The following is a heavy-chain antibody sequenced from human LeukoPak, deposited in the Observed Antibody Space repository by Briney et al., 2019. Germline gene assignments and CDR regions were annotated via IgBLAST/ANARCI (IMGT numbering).Heavy chain of an antibody. CDR2: ISSSSSYI. CDR1: GFTFSSYS. D-gene: IGHD2-15*01. V-gene: IGHV3-21*01. CDR3: ARGPRYCSGGSCYSVC. J-gene: IGHJ4*02. Sequence: GGSLRLSCAASGFTFSSYSMNWVRQAPGKGLEWVSSISSSSSYIYYADSVKGRFTISRDNAKNSLYLQMNSLRAEDTAVYYCARGPRYCSGGSCYSVCWGQGTLVTVSS.